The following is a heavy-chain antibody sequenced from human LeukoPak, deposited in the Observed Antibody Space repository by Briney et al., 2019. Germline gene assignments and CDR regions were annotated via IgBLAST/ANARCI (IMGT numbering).Heavy chain of an antibody. V-gene: IGHV6-1*01. CDR1: VDSVSSNSVT. J-gene: IGHJ4*02. D-gene: IGHD6-25*01. CDR3: ARVFTSSGPYYFDY. Sequence: SQTLSLTCAISVDSVSSNSVTWNWIRQSPSRGLEWLGRTYYRSKWYNDYAVSVKSRMTINPDTSKNQLSLQLYSVTPEDTAAYYCARVFTSSGPYYFDYWGQGTLVTVSS. CDR2: TYYRSKWYN.